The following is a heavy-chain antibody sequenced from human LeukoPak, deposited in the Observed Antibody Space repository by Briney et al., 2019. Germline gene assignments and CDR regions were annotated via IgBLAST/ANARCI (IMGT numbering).Heavy chain of an antibody. Sequence: SGGSLRLSCAASGFIFSGYWMHWVRQAPGKGLVWVSRINTDGGFTRYADSVQGRFIISRDTAKNTLFLQMNSLRAEDTAVYYCAREAKVGGALQYWGQGILVTVSS. CDR2: INTDGGFT. D-gene: IGHD1-26*01. CDR3: AREAKVGGALQY. V-gene: IGHV3-74*01. CDR1: GFIFSGYW. J-gene: IGHJ4*02.